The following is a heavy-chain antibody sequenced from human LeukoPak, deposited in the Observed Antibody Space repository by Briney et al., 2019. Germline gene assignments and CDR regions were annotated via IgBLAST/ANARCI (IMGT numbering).Heavy chain of an antibody. V-gene: IGHV1-69*08. CDR3: ARFFSDYDVY. CDR1: GDTFSSYT. J-gene: IGHJ4*02. CDR2: IIPIFGTA. D-gene: IGHD5-12*01. Sequence: GASEKVSCKASGDTFSSYTISWVRQAPGQGLEWMGRIIPIFGTANYAQKFQGRVTITADKSTSTAYMELSSLRSEDTAVYYCARFFSDYDVYWGQGTLVTVSS.